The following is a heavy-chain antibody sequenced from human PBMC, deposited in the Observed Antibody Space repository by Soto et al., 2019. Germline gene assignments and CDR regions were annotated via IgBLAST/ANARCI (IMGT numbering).Heavy chain of an antibody. CDR3: ARPSRSGYDYRTLYYFDY. CDR2: IYYSGST. CDR1: GGSISSSSYY. J-gene: IGHJ4*02. Sequence: SETLSLTCTVSGGSISSSSYYWGWIRQPPGKGLEWIGSIYYSGSTYYNPSLKSRVTISVDTSKNQFSLKLSSVTAADTAVYYCARPSRSGYDYRTLYYFDYWGQGTLVTVSS. D-gene: IGHD5-12*01. V-gene: IGHV4-39*01.